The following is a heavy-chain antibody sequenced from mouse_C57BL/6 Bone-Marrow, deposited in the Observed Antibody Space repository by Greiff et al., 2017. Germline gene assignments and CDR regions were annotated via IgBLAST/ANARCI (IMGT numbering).Heavy chain of an antibody. J-gene: IGHJ2*01. Sequence: EVQLVESGGDLVKPGGSLKLSCAASGFTFSSYGMSWVRQTPDKRLEWVATISSGGSYTYYPDSVKGRYTISRDNAKNTLYLQVSSLKSEDTAMYYCAINWGQGTTLTVSS. CDR1: GFTFSSYG. V-gene: IGHV5-6*01. CDR2: ISSGGSYT. CDR3: AIN.